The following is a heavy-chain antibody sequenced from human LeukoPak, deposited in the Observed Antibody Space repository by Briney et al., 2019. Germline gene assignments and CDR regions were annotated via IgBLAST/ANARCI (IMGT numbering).Heavy chain of an antibody. Sequence: KSSEALSLTCAVYGGSFSGYYWSWIRQPPGKGLEWIGEINHSGSTNYNPSLKSLVTISVDTSKNQFSLKLSSVTAADTAVYYCARGPTIFGVVIIRRRVWFDPWGQGTLVTVSS. CDR1: GGSFSGYY. CDR3: ARGPTIFGVVIIRRRVWFDP. D-gene: IGHD3-3*01. CDR2: INHSGST. V-gene: IGHV4-34*01. J-gene: IGHJ5*02.